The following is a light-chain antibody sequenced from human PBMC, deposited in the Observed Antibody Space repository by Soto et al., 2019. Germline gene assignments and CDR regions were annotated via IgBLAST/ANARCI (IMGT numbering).Light chain of an antibody. CDR2: GAS. V-gene: IGKV3-20*01. CDR3: QQYGSSCT. CDR1: QSVSSSY. Sequence: ENVFTQSPGTLSLSPGERATPSLRASQSVSSSYLAWYQQKPGQAPRLLIYGASSRATGIPDRFSGSGSGTDFTLTISRLEPEDFAVYYCQQYGSSCTFGGGTKVDIK. J-gene: IGKJ4*01.